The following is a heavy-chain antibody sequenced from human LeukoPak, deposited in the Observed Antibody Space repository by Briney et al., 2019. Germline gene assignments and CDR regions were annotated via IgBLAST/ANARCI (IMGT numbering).Heavy chain of an antibody. V-gene: IGHV3-48*01. D-gene: IGHD3-16*01. CDR1: GFTFSSYG. J-gene: IGHJ2*01. CDR3: ASYEQSVSNWYFDL. Sequence: GGSLRLSCAASGFTFSSYGMHWVRQAPGKGLEWVSYISSSLSTMQYADSVKGRFTISRDNAKNSLSLLMNSLRAEDTAVYYCASYEQSVSNWYFDLWGRGTLVTVSP. CDR2: ISSSLSTM.